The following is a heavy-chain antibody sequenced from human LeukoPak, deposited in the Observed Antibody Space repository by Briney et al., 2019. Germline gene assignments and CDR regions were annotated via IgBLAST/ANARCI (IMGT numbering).Heavy chain of an antibody. V-gene: IGHV3-48*02. CDR1: GFTFSSLS. Sequence: GGSLRLSCTASGFTFSSLSMNWVRQAPEKGLEWVSYISGTSSNIYYADSVKGRFTISRDNVKNSLYLQMNSLRDEDTAVYYCARKGDYHDYWGQGTLVTVSS. CDR3: ARKGDYHDY. J-gene: IGHJ4*02. CDR2: ISGTSSNI.